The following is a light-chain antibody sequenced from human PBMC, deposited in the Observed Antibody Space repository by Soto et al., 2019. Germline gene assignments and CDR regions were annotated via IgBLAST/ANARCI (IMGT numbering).Light chain of an antibody. CDR3: CSYAGSYSFA. CDR2: DVS. J-gene: IGLJ1*01. Sequence: QSALTQPRSVSGSPGQSVTISCTGTSSDVGGYNYVSWYQQHPGKAPKVMIYDVSKRPSGVPDRFSGSKSGNTASLTISGIQAEDEADYYCCSYAGSYSFAFGTGTKVTVL. V-gene: IGLV2-11*01. CDR1: SSDVGGYNY.